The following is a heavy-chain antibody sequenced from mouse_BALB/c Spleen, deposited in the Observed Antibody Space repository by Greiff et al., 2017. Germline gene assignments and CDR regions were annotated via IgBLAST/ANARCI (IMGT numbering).Heavy chain of an antibody. CDR2: IDPENGNT. CDR1: GFNIKDYY. V-gene: IGHV14-1*02. D-gene: IGHD3-1*01. J-gene: IGHJ3*01. Sequence: EVKLVESGAELVRPGALVKLSCKASGFNIKDYYMHWVKQRPEQGLEWIGWIDPENGNTIYDPKFQGKASITADTSSNTAYLQLSSLTSEDTAVYYCARSSSGYVLAYWGQGTLVTVSA. CDR3: ARSSSGYVLAY.